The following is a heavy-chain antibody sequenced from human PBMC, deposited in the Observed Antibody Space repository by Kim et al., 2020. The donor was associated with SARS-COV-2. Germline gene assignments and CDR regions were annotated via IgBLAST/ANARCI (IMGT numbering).Heavy chain of an antibody. CDR2: ISAYNGNT. V-gene: IGHV1-18*01. J-gene: IGHJ6*02. CDR1: GYTFTSYG. Sequence: ASVNVSCKASGYTFTSYGISWVRQAPGQGLEWMGWISAYNGNTNYAQKLQGRVTMTTDTSTSTAYMELRSLRSDDTAVYYCARVVYSSSLGYYYYYYGMDVWGQGTTVTVSS. D-gene: IGHD6-13*01. CDR3: ARVVYSSSLGYYYYYYGMDV.